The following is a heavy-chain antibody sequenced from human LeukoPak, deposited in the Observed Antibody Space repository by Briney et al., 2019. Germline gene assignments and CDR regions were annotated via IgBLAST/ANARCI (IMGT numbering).Heavy chain of an antibody. J-gene: IGHJ4*02. CDR3: AKGRCQQRGGTRFDH. V-gene: IGHV3-23*01. D-gene: IGHD4/OR15-4a*01. CDR1: GFTISSYT. CDR2: ISSSCGST. Sequence: SSGTLTLSCAASGFTISSYTKNWVRQGPGKGQEWVSAISSSCGSTYYDASVKGRFTISRDNSKNTFYLQMNSVRAEDTAVYYCAKGRCQQRGGTRFDHWGQGTLVTVSS.